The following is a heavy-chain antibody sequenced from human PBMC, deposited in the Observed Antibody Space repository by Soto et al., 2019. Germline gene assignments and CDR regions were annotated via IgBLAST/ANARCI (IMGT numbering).Heavy chain of an antibody. J-gene: IGHJ4*01. D-gene: IGHD3-22*01. V-gene: IGHV3-74*03. CDR1: GFSFSNYY. Sequence: PGGSLRLSCAASGFSFSNYYMHWVRQAPGKGLVWVSRVNSDESSTTYADSVKGRFTISRDNAKKTLYLQMNSLRVEDTAVYYCAREGDGTTGSYQDYWGHGTLVTVSS. CDR2: VNSDESST. CDR3: AREGDGTTGSYQDY.